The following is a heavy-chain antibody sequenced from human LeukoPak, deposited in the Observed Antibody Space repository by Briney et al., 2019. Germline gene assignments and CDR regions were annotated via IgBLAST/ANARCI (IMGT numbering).Heavy chain of an antibody. D-gene: IGHD2-2*01. CDR2: IYTSGST. Sequence: SETLSLTCTVSGDSISTYYWSWLRQPARRGLEWIGRIYTSGSTNYNPSLKSRVTMSVDTSKNQFSLKLSSVTAADTAVYYRARLSCSSTSCYSFDYWGQGTLVTVSS. CDR3: ARLSCSSTSCYSFDY. CDR1: GDSISTYY. J-gene: IGHJ4*02. V-gene: IGHV4-4*07.